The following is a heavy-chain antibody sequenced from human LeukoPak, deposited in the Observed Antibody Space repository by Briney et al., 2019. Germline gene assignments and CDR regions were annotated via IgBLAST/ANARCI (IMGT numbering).Heavy chain of an antibody. CDR2: ISGSGGST. V-gene: IGHV3-23*01. D-gene: IGHD3-22*01. Sequence: PGGSLRLSCAASGFTFSTYAMNWVRQAPGKGLEWVSGISGSGGSTYYADSVKGRFTISRDNSKNTLYLQMNSLRAEDTAVYYCAKGFYYDSSGNFDYWGQGTLVTVSS. CDR1: GFTFSTYA. J-gene: IGHJ4*02. CDR3: AKGFYYDSSGNFDY.